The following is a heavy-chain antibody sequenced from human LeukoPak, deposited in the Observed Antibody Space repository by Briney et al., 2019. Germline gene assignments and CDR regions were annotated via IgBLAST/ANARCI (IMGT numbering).Heavy chain of an antibody. CDR2: ISSNGDNT. J-gene: IGHJ4*02. CDR1: GFTFSTYV. V-gene: IGHV3-64D*06. Sequence: GGSLRLSCSVSGFTFSTYVMHWVRQAPGKGLEYVSAISSNGDNTYYADSVKGRFTISRDNSKNTLYLQMSSLRADDTAVYYCVRGTGYWGRGTLVTVSS. CDR3: VRGTGY.